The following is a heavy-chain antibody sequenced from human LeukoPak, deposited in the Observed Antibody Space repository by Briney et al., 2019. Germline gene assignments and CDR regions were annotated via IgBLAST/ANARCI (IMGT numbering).Heavy chain of an antibody. V-gene: IGHV3-30*02. CDR2: TRYDGSNK. CDR3: AKDDSGNSLDY. CDR1: GFTFSSYG. J-gene: IGHJ4*02. Sequence: GGSLRLSCAASGFTFSSYGMHWVRQAPGKGLEWVAFTRYDGSNKDYVDSVKGRFTISRDNSKNTLYLQMNSLRAEDTALYYCAKDDSGNSLDYWGQGTPVTVSS. D-gene: IGHD2/OR15-2a*01.